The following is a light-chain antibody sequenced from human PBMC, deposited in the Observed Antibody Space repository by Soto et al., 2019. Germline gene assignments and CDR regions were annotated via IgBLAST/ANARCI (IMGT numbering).Light chain of an antibody. J-gene: IGLJ2*01. CDR3: SSCTSSNTVI. V-gene: IGLV2-14*01. CDR2: EVS. CDR1: SSDVGGYNY. Sequence: QSALTQPASVSGSPGQSITISCTGTSSDVGGYNYVSWYQQHPGKAPKLMIHEVSNRPSGVSPRFSGSKSGNTASLTISGLQADDEADYYCSSCTSSNTVIFGGGTKVPS.